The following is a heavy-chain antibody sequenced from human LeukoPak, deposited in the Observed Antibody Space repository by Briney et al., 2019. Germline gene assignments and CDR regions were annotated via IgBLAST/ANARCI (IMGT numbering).Heavy chain of an antibody. J-gene: IGHJ5*02. Sequence: GASVKVSCKASGGTFSSYAISWARQAPGQGLEWMGGIIPIFGTANYAQKFQGRVTITADKSTSTAYMELSSLRSKDTAVYYCARDRTSYNWFDPWGQGTLVTVSS. V-gene: IGHV1-69*06. CDR1: GGTFSSYA. D-gene: IGHD1-14*01. CDR2: IIPIFGTA. CDR3: ARDRTSYNWFDP.